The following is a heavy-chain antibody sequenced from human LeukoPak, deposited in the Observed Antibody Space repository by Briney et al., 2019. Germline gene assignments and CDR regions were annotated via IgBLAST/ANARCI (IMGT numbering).Heavy chain of an antibody. CDR1: GRTFSSYA. J-gene: IGHJ5*02. Sequence: ASVKVSCKSSGRTFSSYAISWVRQAPGQGLEWMGRIIPILGIANYAQKFQGRVTITADKSTSTAYMELSSLRSEDTAVYYCARSLKPYCSSTSCYTPNWFDPWGQGTLVTVSS. V-gene: IGHV1-69*04. D-gene: IGHD2-2*02. CDR2: IIPILGIA. CDR3: ARSLKPYCSSTSCYTPNWFDP.